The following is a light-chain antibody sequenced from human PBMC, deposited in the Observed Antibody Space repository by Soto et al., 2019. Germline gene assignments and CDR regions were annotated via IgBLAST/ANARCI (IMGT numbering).Light chain of an antibody. Sequence: QSVLTQPPSVSAAPGQRVTISCSGSTSNIENNFVSWYRQFPGTAPHLLIYDNYRRPSGIPARFSGSKSGTSATLDITGLQTGDEADYYCVSWDNSLTAVVFGGGTQLTVL. V-gene: IGLV1-51*01. CDR1: TSNIENNF. CDR3: VSWDNSLTAVV. J-gene: IGLJ7*01. CDR2: DNY.